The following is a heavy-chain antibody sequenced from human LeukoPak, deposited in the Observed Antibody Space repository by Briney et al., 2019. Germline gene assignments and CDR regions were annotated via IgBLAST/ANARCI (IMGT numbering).Heavy chain of an antibody. Sequence: PSETLSLTCAVYGGSFSGYYWSWIRQPPGKGLEWIGEISHTRGTNYNPSLKSRVTISVDTSKNQFSLKLSSVTAADTAVYYCARVEGYYDYVWGSYRPTNTFDYWGQGTLVTVSS. CDR2: ISHTRGT. V-gene: IGHV4-34*01. D-gene: IGHD3-16*02. CDR1: GGSFSGYY. J-gene: IGHJ4*02. CDR3: ARVEGYYDYVWGSYRPTNTFDY.